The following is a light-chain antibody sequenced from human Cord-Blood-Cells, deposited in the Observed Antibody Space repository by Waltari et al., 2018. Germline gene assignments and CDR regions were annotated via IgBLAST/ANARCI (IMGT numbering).Light chain of an antibody. Sequence: QSALTQPASVSGSPAQSITISCTGTSSDVGRYNLVSWYQQHPGKAPKLMIYEGSKRPSRVSNRFSGSKSGNTASLTISGLQAEDEADYYCCSYAGSSTYVFGTGTKVTVL. J-gene: IGLJ1*01. CDR2: EGS. CDR3: CSYAGSSTYV. V-gene: IGLV2-23*01. CDR1: SSDVGRYNL.